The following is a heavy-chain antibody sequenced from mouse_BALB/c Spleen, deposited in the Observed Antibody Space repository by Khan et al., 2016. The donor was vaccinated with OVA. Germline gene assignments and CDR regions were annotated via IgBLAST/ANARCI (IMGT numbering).Heavy chain of an antibody. D-gene: IGHD1-1*01. CDR3: VNHGSSSAWFTY. V-gene: IGHV1-7*01. CDR2: INPSTGYT. J-gene: IGHJ3*01. CDR1: GYTFTKYW. Sequence: VQLKESGAELAKPGASVKMSCKASGYTFTKYWMHWVKQRPGQGLEWIGYINPSTGYTEYNQKFEDKATLTADKSSSTAYMQLSSLTSEDSAVYYCVNHGSSSAWFTYWGQGTLVTVSA.